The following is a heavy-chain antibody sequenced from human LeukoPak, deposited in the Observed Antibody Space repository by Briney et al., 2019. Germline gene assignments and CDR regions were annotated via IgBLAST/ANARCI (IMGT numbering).Heavy chain of an antibody. V-gene: IGHV4-4*07. J-gene: IGHJ4*02. CDR3: AREGCSGGSCYPY. CDR2: MHTSGNS. D-gene: IGHD2-15*01. CDR1: SGSMSNYY. Sequence: PSETLSLTCTVSSGSMSNYYWTWIRQPAGKGLEFIGRMHTSGNSNYNPSLKSRVTMSVDTSNNQFSLRLSSVTAADTAVYYCAREGCSGGSCYPYWGQGTLVTVSS.